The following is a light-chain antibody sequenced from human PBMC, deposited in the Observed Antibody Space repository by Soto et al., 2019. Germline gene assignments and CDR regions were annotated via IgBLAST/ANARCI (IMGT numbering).Light chain of an antibody. CDR2: GAS. J-gene: IGKJ2*01. CDR3: QQYNNWTPMHT. Sequence: EIVMTQSPATLSVSPGERATLSCRASQSVSSNLAWYQQKPGQAPRLLIYGASTRATGIPARFSGSGSGNEFTLTISSLQSEDFAVYYCQQYNNWTPMHTFGQGTKLEIK. CDR1: QSVSSN. V-gene: IGKV3-15*01.